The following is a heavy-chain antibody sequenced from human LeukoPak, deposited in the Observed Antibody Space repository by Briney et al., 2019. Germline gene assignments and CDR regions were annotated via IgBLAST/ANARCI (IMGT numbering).Heavy chain of an antibody. V-gene: IGHV1-24*01. D-gene: IGHD4-4*01. CDR3: ASMTTVSGWFDP. Sequence: ASVKVSCKVSGYTLTELPMHLVRQDPGKGLEWMGGFDPEEVETIYAQKFQGRVTMTEDTSTDTAYMELSSLRSEDTAVYYCASMTTVSGWFDPWGQGTLVTVSS. CDR1: GYTLTELP. J-gene: IGHJ5*02. CDR2: FDPEEVET.